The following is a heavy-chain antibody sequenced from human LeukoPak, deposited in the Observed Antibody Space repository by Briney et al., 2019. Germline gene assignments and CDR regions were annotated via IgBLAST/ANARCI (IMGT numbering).Heavy chain of an antibody. CDR1: GGSISSYY. J-gene: IGHJ6*02. CDR2: IYTSGRT. CDR3: ARDLPTPIAVAGMSYYDMDV. Sequence: SKTLSLTCTVSGGSISSYYWSWIRNPAGKGLEWNRRIYTSGRTNYNPSLNRRVTMSVDTSKNQFSLKLSSATAADTAVYYCARDLPTPIAVAGMSYYDMDVWGQGTTVTVSS. D-gene: IGHD6-19*01. V-gene: IGHV4-4*07.